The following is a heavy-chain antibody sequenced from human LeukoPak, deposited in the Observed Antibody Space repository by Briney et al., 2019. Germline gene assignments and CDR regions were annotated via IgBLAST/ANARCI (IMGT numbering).Heavy chain of an antibody. CDR2: IKQDGSEK. CDR1: GFTFSSYW. J-gene: IGHJ6*03. CDR3: AKDSGTTKNYYYYYCMDV. D-gene: IGHD1-1*01. Sequence: GGSLRLSCAASGFTFSSYWMSWVRQAPGKGLEWVANIKQDGSEKYYVDSVKGRFTISRDNAKNSLYLQMNSLRAEDTAVYYCAKDSGTTKNYYYYYCMDVWGKGTTVTVSS. V-gene: IGHV3-7*01.